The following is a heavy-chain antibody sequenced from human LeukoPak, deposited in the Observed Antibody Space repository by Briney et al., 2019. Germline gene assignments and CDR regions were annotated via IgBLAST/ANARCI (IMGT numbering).Heavy chain of an antibody. D-gene: IGHD3-9*01. CDR1: GFTFSSYA. CDR2: ITGSGDST. J-gene: IGHJ4*02. CDR3: AKAEGYDILTGLDY. Sequence: GGSLRLSCAASGFTFSSYAMSWVRQAPGRGLEWVSAITGSGDSTYYADSVKGRFTISRDNSKSTLYRQMNSLRTEDTAVYYCAKAEGYDILTGLDYWGQGTLVTVSS. V-gene: IGHV3-23*01.